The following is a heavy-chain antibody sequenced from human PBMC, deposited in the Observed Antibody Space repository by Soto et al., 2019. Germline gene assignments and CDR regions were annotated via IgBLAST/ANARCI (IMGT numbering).Heavy chain of an antibody. D-gene: IGHD1-20*01. V-gene: IGHV3-23*01. J-gene: IGHJ4*02. Sequence: GGSLRLSCAASGFTFDDYAMHWVRQAPGKGLEWVSGISSGCDRIYYADSVKGRFTISRDNPENTLFLQMSSLRAEDTAIYFCAKESAITAFGDSWGQGAMVTVSS. CDR3: AKESAITAFGDS. CDR2: ISSGCDRI. CDR1: GFTFDDYA.